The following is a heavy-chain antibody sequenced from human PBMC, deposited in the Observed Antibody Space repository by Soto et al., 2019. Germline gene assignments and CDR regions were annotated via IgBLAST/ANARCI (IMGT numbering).Heavy chain of an antibody. CDR1: GFTFSNAW. V-gene: IGHV3-15*07. J-gene: IGHJ6*02. Sequence: PLRHSCGASGFTFSNAWMNWVRQATGKGLEWVGRIKSKTDGGTTDYAAPVKGRFTISRDDSKNTLYLQMNSPKTEDTAVYYCSTAHSLHYYYGMAVWGQGTTVTVSS. CDR3: STAHSLHYYYGMAV. CDR2: IKSKTDGGTT.